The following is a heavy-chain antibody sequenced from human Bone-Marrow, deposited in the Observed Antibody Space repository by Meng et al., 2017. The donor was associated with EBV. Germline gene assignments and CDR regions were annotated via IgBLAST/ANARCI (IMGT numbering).Heavy chain of an antibody. J-gene: IGHJ4*02. CDR2: IYYSGSS. D-gene: IGHD2-15*01. CDR1: GGSISSYY. Sequence: VQLQESGPGLVKPSETLSLTCTVSGGSISSYYWSWFRQPPGKGLEWIGYIYYSGSSNYNPSLKSRVTISVDTSKNQFSLKLSSVTAADTAVYYCAREKGGGAQDYWGQGTLVTVSS. V-gene: IGHV4-59*01. CDR3: AREKGGGAQDY.